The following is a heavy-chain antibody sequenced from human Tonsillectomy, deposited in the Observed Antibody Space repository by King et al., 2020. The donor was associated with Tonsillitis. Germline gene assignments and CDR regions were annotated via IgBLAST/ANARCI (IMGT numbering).Heavy chain of an antibody. D-gene: IGHD3-9*01. CDR2: MSEDGSNK. CDR3: AREGYNIFALDA. V-gene: IGHV3-30-3*01. Sequence: VQLVESGGGVDQPGRSLRLSCTASGFPLSSYGMHWVRQAPGKGLEWVAVMSEDGSNKDYADSVKGRFTISRDTSKNMLYLQMHSLRAEDTAVYYCAREGYNIFALDAWGPGTLVTVSP. CDR1: GFPLSSYG. J-gene: IGHJ4*02.